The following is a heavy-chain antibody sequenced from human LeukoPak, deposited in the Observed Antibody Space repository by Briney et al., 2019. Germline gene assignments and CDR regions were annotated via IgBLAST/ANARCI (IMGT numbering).Heavy chain of an antibody. CDR2: IYNSGST. V-gene: IGHV4-59*12. J-gene: IGHJ4*02. CDR3: ARDLSIQLWSYFDY. Sequence: PSETLSLTCSVSGGSISNYYWSWIRQPPGKGLEWIGYIYNSGSTNYSPSLKSRVTISIDTSKNQFSLKLSSVTAADTAVYYCARDLSIQLWSYFDYWGQGTLVTVSS. CDR1: GGSISNYY. D-gene: IGHD5-18*01.